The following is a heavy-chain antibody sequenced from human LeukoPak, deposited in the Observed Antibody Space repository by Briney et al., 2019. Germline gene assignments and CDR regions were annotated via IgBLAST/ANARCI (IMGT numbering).Heavy chain of an antibody. Sequence: SETLSLTCAVHGGSFSDSYWNWIRQRPGKGLEWIGEVTHGGRINYNPSLRGRVTISVDTSMNQFSLRLTSVTAADTAVYYCATIYGDFSDFDSWAQGILVTVSS. CDR2: VTHGGRI. CDR1: GGSFSDSY. J-gene: IGHJ4*02. CDR3: ATIYGDFSDFDS. V-gene: IGHV4-34*01. D-gene: IGHD4-17*01.